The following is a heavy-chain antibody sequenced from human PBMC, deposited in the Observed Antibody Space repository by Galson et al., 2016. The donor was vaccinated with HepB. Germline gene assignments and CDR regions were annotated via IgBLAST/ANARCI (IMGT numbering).Heavy chain of an antibody. J-gene: IGHJ4*02. CDR1: GFTFSNYG. D-gene: IGHD2-2*01. Sequence: SLRLSCAASGFTFSNYGMHWVRQAPGKGLEWVAFISYGGSNDSYADSVKGRFTISRENSKNTLYLQMNSLRAEDTAVYYCARGSIWCSSTSCYVDHWGQGTLVTVSS. CDR3: ARGSIWCSSTSCYVDH. CDR2: ISYGGSND. V-gene: IGHV3-30-3*01.